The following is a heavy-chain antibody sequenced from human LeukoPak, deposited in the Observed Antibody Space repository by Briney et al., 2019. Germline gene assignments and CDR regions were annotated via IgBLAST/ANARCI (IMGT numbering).Heavy chain of an antibody. CDR2: IYYSGST. CDR1: GGSISSGGYY. V-gene: IGHV4-31*03. Sequence: SETLSLTCTVSGGSISSGGYYWSWIRQHPGKGLEWIGYIYYSGSTYYNPSLKSRVTISVDTSKNQFSLKLSSVTAADTAVYYCARGGGPFFGYSYRNFDYWGQGTLVTVSS. CDR3: ARGGGPFFGYSYRNFDY. D-gene: IGHD5-18*01. J-gene: IGHJ4*02.